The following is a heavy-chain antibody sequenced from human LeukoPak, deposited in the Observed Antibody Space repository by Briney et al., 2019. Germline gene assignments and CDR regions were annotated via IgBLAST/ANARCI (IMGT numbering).Heavy chain of an antibody. Sequence: HPGGSLRLSCAASGFTFSSYSMNWVRQAPGKGLEWVSYISSSSSAIYYADSVKGRFTISRDNAENSLYLQMNSLRDEDTAVYYCARESRYYYYGMDVWGQGTTVTVSS. V-gene: IGHV3-48*02. CDR3: ARESRYYYYGMDV. J-gene: IGHJ6*02. CDR1: GFTFSSYS. CDR2: ISSSSSAI.